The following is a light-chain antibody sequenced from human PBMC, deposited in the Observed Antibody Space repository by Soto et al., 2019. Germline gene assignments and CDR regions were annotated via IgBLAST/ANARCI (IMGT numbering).Light chain of an antibody. Sequence: QSALTQPASVSGSPGQSITISCTGTSGYMGNFNYVSWYQQVPGKAPTLLIYEVTTRPSGVSSRFSGSKSGYTASLTISARQAEDDADYYCSSFTADTSPVVFGGGTKLTVL. CDR3: SSFTADTSPVV. CDR2: EVT. J-gene: IGLJ2*01. CDR1: SGYMGNFNY. V-gene: IGLV2-14*01.